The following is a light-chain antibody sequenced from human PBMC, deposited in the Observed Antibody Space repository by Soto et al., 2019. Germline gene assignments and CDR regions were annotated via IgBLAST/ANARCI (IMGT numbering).Light chain of an antibody. CDR1: QGLLYSLDNKSY. CDR3: QQYLHTPRT. Sequence: DAVMTQPPDYLAASLGARATMRCKSSQGLLYSLDNKSYLAWYQQKPGQPPKLLIYWASTRASGVSDRFSGSGSGTDFTLTINSLQAEDVAVYYCQQYLHTPRTFGQGTKVEIK. J-gene: IGKJ1*01. CDR2: WAS. V-gene: IGKV4-1*01.